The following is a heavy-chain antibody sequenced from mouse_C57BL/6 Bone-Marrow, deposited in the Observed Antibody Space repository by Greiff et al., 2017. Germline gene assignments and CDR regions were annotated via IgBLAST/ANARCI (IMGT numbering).Heavy chain of an antibody. CDR1: GFTFTTYA. CDR2: IRRKSGNYAT. CDR3: VREGLGAWFAY. V-gene: IGHV10-3*01. J-gene: IGHJ3*01. D-gene: IGHD3-3*01. Sequence: EVMLVESGGGLVQPKGSLKLSCAASGFTFTTYAMHWVRQAPGKGLEWVGRIRRKSGNYATYYAESGKDRLTISRDDSQCMLYLQMNNLQTADTARYYCVREGLGAWFAYWGQGTLVTVSA.